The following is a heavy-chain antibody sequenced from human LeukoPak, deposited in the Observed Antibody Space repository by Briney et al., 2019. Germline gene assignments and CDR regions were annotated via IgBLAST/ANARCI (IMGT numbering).Heavy chain of an antibody. CDR3: ARQLAAAGNNWFDP. CDR2: IYYSGST. CDR1: GGSISSYY. D-gene: IGHD6-13*01. Sequence: KPSETLSLTCTVSGGSISSYYWSWIRQPPGKGLEWIGYIYYSGSTNYSPSLKSRVTISVDTSKNQFSLKLSSVTAADTAVYYCARQLAAAGNNWFDPWGQGTLVTVSS. J-gene: IGHJ5*02. V-gene: IGHV4-59*01.